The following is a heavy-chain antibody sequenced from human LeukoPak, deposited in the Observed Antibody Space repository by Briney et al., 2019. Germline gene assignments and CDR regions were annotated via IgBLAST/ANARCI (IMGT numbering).Heavy chain of an antibody. J-gene: IGHJ6*03. CDR1: GYTFTSYG. CDR2: ISAYNGNT. D-gene: IGHD4-17*01. V-gene: IGHV1-18*01. Sequence: ASVKVSCKASGYTFTSYGISWVRQAPGQGLEWMGWISAYNGNTNYAQKLQGRVTMTTDTSTSTAYMELRSLRSDDTAVYYCATDQSHDYGYYYYYYYMDVWGKGTTVTVSS. CDR3: ATDQSHDYGYYYYYYYMDV.